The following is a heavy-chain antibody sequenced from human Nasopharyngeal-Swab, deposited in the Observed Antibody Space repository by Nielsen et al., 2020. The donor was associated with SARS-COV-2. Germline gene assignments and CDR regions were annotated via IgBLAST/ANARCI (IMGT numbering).Heavy chain of an antibody. J-gene: IGHJ4*02. CDR1: GYSFTNYW. CDR2: IYPGDSRI. Sequence: GESLKISCKASGYSFTNYWIGWMRQMPGTGLEWMGLIYPGDSRIRYIPSLQGQVTISVDKSISTTYLQWSNLKASDAATYYCARRGDCNGNPCYSDYWGQGTLVTVSS. D-gene: IGHD2-21*02. V-gene: IGHV5-51*01. CDR3: ARRGDCNGNPCYSDY.